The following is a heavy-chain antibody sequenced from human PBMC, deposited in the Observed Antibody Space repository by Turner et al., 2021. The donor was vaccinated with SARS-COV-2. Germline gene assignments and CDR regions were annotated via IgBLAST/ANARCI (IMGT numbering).Heavy chain of an antibody. CDR2: IYYSGST. D-gene: IGHD6-19*01. V-gene: IGHV4-39*01. CDR1: GGSISSSSYY. CDR3: ATVFAVAGLSYGMDV. Sequence: QLQLQESGPGLVKPSETLSLTCTVSGGSISSSSYYWGWIRQPPGKGLEWIGSIYYSGSTYYNPSLKSRVTTSVDTSKNQFSQKMSSVTAADTAVYYCATVFAVAGLSYGMDVWGQGTTVTVSS. J-gene: IGHJ6*02.